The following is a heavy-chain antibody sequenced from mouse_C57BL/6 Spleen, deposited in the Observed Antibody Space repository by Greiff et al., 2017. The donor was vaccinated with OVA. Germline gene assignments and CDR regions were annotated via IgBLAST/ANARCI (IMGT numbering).Heavy chain of an antibody. CDR3: ARKDLLFDY. J-gene: IGHJ2*01. CDR1: GFTFSSYG. Sequence: EVQLVESGGDLVKPGGSLKLSCAASGFTFSSYGMSWVRQTPDKRLEWVATISSGGSYTYYPDSVKGRFTISRDNAKNTLYLQLSSLKSEDTAMYYCARKDLLFDYWGQGTTLTVSS. V-gene: IGHV5-6*01. CDR2: ISSGGSYT.